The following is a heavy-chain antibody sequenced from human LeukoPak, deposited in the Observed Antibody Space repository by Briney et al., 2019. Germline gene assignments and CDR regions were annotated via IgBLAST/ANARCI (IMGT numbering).Heavy chain of an antibody. Sequence: PGGSLRLSCAASGFTFNDASMSWVRQAPGKGLEWVGRIKSKNDGGTADYGAPVKGRFTISRDNSQNTLYLQMNSLKTEDTAVYFCSTRHYYDSPFDYWGQGTLVTVSS. D-gene: IGHD3-22*01. J-gene: IGHJ4*02. CDR2: IKSKNDGGTA. CDR1: GFTFNDAS. CDR3: STRHYYDSPFDY. V-gene: IGHV3-15*01.